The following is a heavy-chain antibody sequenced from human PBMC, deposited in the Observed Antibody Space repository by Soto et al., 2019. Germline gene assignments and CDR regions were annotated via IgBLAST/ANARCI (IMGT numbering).Heavy chain of an antibody. CDR3: AREGTAVAGTIFFDY. Sequence: HPGGSLRLSCAASGFTFSNNAMNWVRQAPGKGLEWVSYISSSGSTIYYADSVKGRFTISRDNAKNSLYLQMNSLRAEDTAVYYCAREGTAVAGTIFFDYWGQGTLVTVSS. CDR1: GFTFSNNA. D-gene: IGHD6-19*01. J-gene: IGHJ4*02. CDR2: ISSSGSTI. V-gene: IGHV3-48*03.